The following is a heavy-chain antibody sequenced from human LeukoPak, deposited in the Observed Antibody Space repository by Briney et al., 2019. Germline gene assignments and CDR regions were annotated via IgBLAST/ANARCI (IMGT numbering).Heavy chain of an antibody. CDR2: INHSGST. Sequence: SETLSLTCAVYGGSFSGYYWSWIRQPPGKGLEWIGEINHSGSTNYNPSLKSRVTISIDTSKNQFSPNLTSVTAADTAVYYCARGSRDCSSTSCYVRFYFYYYYMDVWGKGTTVTISS. V-gene: IGHV4-34*01. CDR3: ARGSRDCSSTSCYVRFYFYYYYMDV. J-gene: IGHJ6*03. CDR1: GGSFSGYY. D-gene: IGHD2-2*01.